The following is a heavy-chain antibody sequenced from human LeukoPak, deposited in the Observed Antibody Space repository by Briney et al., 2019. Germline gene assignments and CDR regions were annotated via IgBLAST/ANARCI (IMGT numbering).Heavy chain of an antibody. CDR3: ARDLVVVVPAAIRRDAFDI. Sequence: SETLSLTCNVSGGSITSHSWNWIRQSPGRGLEWIGRVHSSGSTNYNPSLKSRVAISVDTSKNEFSLRLSSVTAADTAVYYCARDLVVVVPAAIRRDAFDIWGQGTMVTVSS. J-gene: IGHJ3*02. D-gene: IGHD2-2*01. CDR2: VHSSGST. CDR1: GGSITSHS. V-gene: IGHV4-4*08.